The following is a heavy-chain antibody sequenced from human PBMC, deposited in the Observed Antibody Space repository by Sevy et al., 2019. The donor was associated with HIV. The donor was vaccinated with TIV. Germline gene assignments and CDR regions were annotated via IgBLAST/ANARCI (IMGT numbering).Heavy chain of an antibody. J-gene: IGHJ3*02. V-gene: IGHV3-48*01. CDR1: GFTFSSYS. Sequence: GGSLRLSCAASGFTFSSYSMNWVRQAPGKGLEWVSYISSSSSTIYYADSVKGRFTISRDNAKNSLYLQMNSLRAEDTAVYYCARDSYYYDSSGSTLYAFDIWGQGTMVTVSS. D-gene: IGHD3-22*01. CDR2: ISSSSSTI. CDR3: ARDSYYYDSSGSTLYAFDI.